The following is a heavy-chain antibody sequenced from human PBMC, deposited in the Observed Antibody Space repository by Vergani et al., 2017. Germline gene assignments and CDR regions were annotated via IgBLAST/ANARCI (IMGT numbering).Heavy chain of an antibody. Sequence: QVQLQQWGAGLLKPSETLSLTCAVYGGSFSGYYWSWIRQPPGKGLEWIGEINHSGSTNSNPSLKSRVTISVDTSKNPFSLKLSSVTAADTAGYYCARGRVWFGELSFDYWGEGTLVPVSS. CDR2: INHSGST. D-gene: IGHD3-10*01. CDR1: GGSFSGYY. V-gene: IGHV4-34*01. J-gene: IGHJ4*02. CDR3: ARGRVWFGELSFDY.